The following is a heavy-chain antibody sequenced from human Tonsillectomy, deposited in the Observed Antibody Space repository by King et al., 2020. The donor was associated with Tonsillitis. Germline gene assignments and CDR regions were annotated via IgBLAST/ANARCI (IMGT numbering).Heavy chain of an antibody. CDR1: GYSFTTYW. V-gene: IGHV5-51*01. CDR2: IYPGDSDT. D-gene: IGHD6-19*01. CDR3: ARTPCRSCRLGRDEFFQH. J-gene: IGHJ1*01. Sequence: VKLVESRAEVKKPGESLKISCKGSGYSFTTYWIGWVRKMPGKGLEWMGIIYPGDSDTRYSPSFQGQVTISADKSISTAYLQWSSLKATDTAMYYCARTPCRSCRLGRDEFFQHWGQGALVTVSS.